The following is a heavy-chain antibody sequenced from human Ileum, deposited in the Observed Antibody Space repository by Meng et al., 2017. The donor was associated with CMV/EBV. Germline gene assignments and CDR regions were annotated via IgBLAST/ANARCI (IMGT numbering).Heavy chain of an antibody. Sequence: QWPAPGLVKRSATVPLTCTVSGGSVTSHWWSWIRQSAGKGLEWIGRIYITRRTNYNPSLKSRVTLSIDKSKDQFSLRLNSVTAADTAVYYCTRDLLVAAAAVFDSWGQGTLVTVSS. D-gene: IGHD6-13*01. J-gene: IGHJ4*02. CDR1: GGSVTSHW. CDR3: TRDLLVAAAAVFDS. CDR2: IYITRRT. V-gene: IGHV4-4*07.